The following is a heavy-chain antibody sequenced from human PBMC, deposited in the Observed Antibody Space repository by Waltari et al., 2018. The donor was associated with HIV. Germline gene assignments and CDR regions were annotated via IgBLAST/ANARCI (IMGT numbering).Heavy chain of an antibody. J-gene: IGHJ4*02. CDR3: ARDWGSGSYR. V-gene: IGHV3-48*03. CDR2: ISSSGTTI. CDR1: GFTFSSYE. D-gene: IGHD3-10*01. Sequence: EVQLVESGGGLVQPGGSLRLSCAASGFTFSSYEMNWVRQAPGKGLEWVSYISSSGTTIYYADSVKGRFTISRDNAKNSLYLQMNSLRAEDTAVYYCARDWGSGSYRWGQGTLVTVSS.